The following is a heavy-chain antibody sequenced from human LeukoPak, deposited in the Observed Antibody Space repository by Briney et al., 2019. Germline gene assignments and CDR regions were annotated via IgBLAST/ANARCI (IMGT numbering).Heavy chain of an antibody. Sequence: SETLSLTCAVYGGSFSGYFWSWIRQPPGKGLEWIGEINHSGSTNYNPSLKSRVNISVETSKKQFSLKLLSVTAADTAVYYCAGVGRDTSGFSVWGQGALVTVSS. J-gene: IGHJ4*02. V-gene: IGHV4-34*01. CDR1: GGSFSGYF. CDR2: INHSGST. CDR3: AGVGRDTSGFSV. D-gene: IGHD3-22*01.